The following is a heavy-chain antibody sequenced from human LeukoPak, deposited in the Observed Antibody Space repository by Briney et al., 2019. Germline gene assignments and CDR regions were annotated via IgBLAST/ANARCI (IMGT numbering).Heavy chain of an antibody. CDR3: ARRGGSSWSSFDF. CDR1: GFNFQHYA. V-gene: IGHV3-23*01. Sequence: GGSLRLSCAASGFNFQHYAMNWVRQAPGKGPEWVSGISGFRGSTYYAPSVKDRFAISRDNSGNALFLRLTNLRVEDSALYYCARRGGSSWSSFDFWGQGTWVGVSS. D-gene: IGHD6-13*01. CDR2: ISGFRGST. J-gene: IGHJ4*02.